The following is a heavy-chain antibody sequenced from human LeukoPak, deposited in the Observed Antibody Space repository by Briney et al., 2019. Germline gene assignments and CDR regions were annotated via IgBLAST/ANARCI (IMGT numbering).Heavy chain of an antibody. CDR2: INPSGGST. V-gene: IGHV1-46*01. CDR1: GYTFTSYY. J-gene: IGHJ4*02. Sequence: ASVKVSCKASGYTFTSYYMHWVRQAPGRGLEWMGMINPSGGSTSYAQKFQGRVTMTRDTSTSTVYMELSSLRSEDTAVYYCARATDGYCSSGSCYSFDCWGQGTLVTVSS. CDR3: ARATDGYCSSGSCYSFDC. D-gene: IGHD2-15*01.